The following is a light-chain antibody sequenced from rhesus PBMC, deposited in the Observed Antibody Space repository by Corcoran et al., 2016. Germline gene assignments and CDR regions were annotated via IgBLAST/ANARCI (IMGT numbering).Light chain of an antibody. CDR3: QQYSNWPYR. V-gene: IGKV3-42*03. CDR2: GAS. CDR1: QSVSSS. J-gene: IGKJ2*01. Sequence: EIVLTQSPATLSLSPGERATLSCRASQSVSSSLAWYQQKPEQTPRLLIYGASSRASGIPDRFSGSGAVTDFTRTISSLEPEDFAVYDCQQYSNWPYRFGQGTKVEI.